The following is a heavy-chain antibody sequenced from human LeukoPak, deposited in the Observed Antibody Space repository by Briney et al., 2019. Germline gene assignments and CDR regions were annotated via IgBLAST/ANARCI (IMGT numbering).Heavy chain of an antibody. CDR1: GYIFTEHH. CDR2: ISGYNGNT. J-gene: IGHJ3*02. V-gene: IGHV1-18*01. CDR3: ARGGDYYDSSDSVPGAFDI. Sequence: ASVKVSCKASGYIFTEHHINWVRQAPGQGLEWMGWISGYNGNTNYAQKFQGRVTMTTDTSTSTAYMGLRSLRSDDTAVYYCARGGDYYDSSDSVPGAFDIWGQGTMVTVSS. D-gene: IGHD3-22*01.